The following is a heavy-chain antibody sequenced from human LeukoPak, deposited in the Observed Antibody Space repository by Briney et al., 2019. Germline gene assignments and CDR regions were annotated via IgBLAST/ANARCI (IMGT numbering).Heavy chain of an antibody. J-gene: IGHJ4*02. CDR2: IKSKSDGGTT. CDR3: TTDPFLPTDY. CDR1: AFTFVDAW. V-gene: IGHV3-15*01. Sequence: PGGSLRLSCAGSAFTFVDAWMNWVRQAPGKGLEWVGRIKSKSDGGTTDYAAPVKGRFTISRDDSKRTLFLQMNSLKTEDTGMYYCTTDPFLPTDYWGQGTLVTVSS.